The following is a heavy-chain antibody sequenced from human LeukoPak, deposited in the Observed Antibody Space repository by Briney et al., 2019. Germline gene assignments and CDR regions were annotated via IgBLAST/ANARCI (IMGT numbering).Heavy chain of an antibody. CDR3: ARDVPYCGGDCSSYYYGMDV. V-gene: IGHV7-4-1*02. CDR2: INTNTGNP. Sequence: AASVKVSCKASGYTFTSYDISWVRQAPGQGLEWMGWINTNTGNPTYAQGFTGRFVFSLDTSVSTAYLQISSLKAEDTAVYYCARDVPYCGGDCSSYYYGMDVWGQGTTVTVSS. J-gene: IGHJ6*02. D-gene: IGHD2-21*02. CDR1: GYTFTSYD.